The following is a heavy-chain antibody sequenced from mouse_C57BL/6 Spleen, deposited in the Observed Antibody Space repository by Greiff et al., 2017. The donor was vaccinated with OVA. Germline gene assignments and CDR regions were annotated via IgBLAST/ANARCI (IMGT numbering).Heavy chain of an antibody. V-gene: IGHV1-81*01. J-gene: IGHJ3*01. CDR2: IYPRSGNT. Sequence: QVQLKQSGAELARPGASVKLSCKASGYTFTSYGISWVKQRTGQGLEWIGEIYPRSGNTYYNEKFKGKATLTADKSSSTAYMELRSLPSEDSAVYFCAGSDYDDGAWFAYWGQGTLVTVSA. CDR1: GYTFTSYG. CDR3: AGSDYDDGAWFAY. D-gene: IGHD2-4*01.